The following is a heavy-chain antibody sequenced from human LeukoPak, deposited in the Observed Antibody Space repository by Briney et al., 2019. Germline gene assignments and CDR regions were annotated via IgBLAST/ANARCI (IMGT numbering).Heavy chain of an antibody. Sequence: LSCAASGFTFSXXXXHWVXQAPGKXLGXVXRXNSDGSSMNYEDSVKGRFTIPRDNPNITLYMQMTSLRAEDTSVYYCVRRTREGSGTRSYXFDYWGQGTLXXVSS. CDR2: XNSDGSSM. V-gene: IGHV3-74*01. D-gene: IGHD3-10*01. J-gene: IGHJ4*02. CDR1: GFTFSXXX. CDR3: VRRTREGSGTRSYXFDY.